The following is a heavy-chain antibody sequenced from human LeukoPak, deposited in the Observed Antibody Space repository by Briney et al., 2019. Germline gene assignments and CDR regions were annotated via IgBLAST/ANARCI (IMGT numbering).Heavy chain of an antibody. V-gene: IGHV5-51*01. D-gene: IGHD4-23*01. CDR1: GYSFTNYW. Sequence: GESLKISCKGSGYSFTNYWIGWVRQMPGKGLEWMGIIYPGNSNTRYSPSFEGQVTISADESISTAYLQWSSLQASDTAMYYCARLRTVTTVDYYMDVWGKGTTVTVSS. CDR3: ARLRTVTTVDYYMDV. CDR2: IYPGNSNT. J-gene: IGHJ6*03.